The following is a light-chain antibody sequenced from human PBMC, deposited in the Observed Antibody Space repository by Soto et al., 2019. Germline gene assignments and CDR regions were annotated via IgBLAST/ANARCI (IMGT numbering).Light chain of an antibody. CDR1: SSDVGGYNY. CDR3: SSYTSSGPYV. Sequence: QSVLTQPASVSGSPGQSITISCTGTSSDVGGYNYVSWYQQHPGKAPKLMIYEVSNRPSGVSNRFSGSKSGNTASLTISGLQAEDEADYCCSSYTSSGPYVFGTGTKVTVL. CDR2: EVS. V-gene: IGLV2-14*01. J-gene: IGLJ1*01.